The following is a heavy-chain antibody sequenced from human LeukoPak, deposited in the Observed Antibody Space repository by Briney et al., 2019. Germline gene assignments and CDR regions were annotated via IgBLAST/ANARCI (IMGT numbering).Heavy chain of an antibody. J-gene: IGHJ5*02. CDR1: GASISSSNW. Sequence: SETLSLTCAVSGASISSSNWWSWVRQPPGGGLEWIGEIYHSGSTNYNPSLKSRVTISLDKSKNQFSLKLNSVTAADTAVYYCARGGVYYGSGSNWFDPWGQGTLVTVSS. D-gene: IGHD3-10*01. CDR3: ARGGVYYGSGSNWFDP. V-gene: IGHV4-4*02. CDR2: IYHSGST.